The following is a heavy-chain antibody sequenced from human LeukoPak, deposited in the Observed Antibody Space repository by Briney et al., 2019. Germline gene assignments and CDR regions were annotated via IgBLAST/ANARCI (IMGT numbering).Heavy chain of an antibody. J-gene: IGHJ4*02. CDR2: IYSGGST. D-gene: IGHD3-9*01. CDR1: GFIVSSNY. Sequence: GGSLRLSCAASGFIVSSNYMSWARQAPGKGLEWVSIIYSGGSTYYADSVKGRFTISRDISKNTLHLQMNSLRAEDTAVYYCARLGYYDALTDILDDFWGQGTLVTVSS. CDR3: ARLGYYDALTDILDDF. V-gene: IGHV3-53*01.